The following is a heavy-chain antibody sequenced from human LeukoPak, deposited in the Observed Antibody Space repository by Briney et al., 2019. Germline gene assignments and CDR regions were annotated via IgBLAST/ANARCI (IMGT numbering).Heavy chain of an antibody. Sequence: AAVKVSCKASGYTFTGYYIHWVRQAPGQGLEWMGWINPNSGGTNYAQKFQGRVTMTRDTSISTAYMELSRLRSDETAVYYCARSYSSSWYDMSAFDIWGQGTMVTVSS. V-gene: IGHV1-2*02. J-gene: IGHJ3*02. CDR2: INPNSGGT. CDR1: GYTFTGYY. D-gene: IGHD6-13*01. CDR3: ARSYSSSWYDMSAFDI.